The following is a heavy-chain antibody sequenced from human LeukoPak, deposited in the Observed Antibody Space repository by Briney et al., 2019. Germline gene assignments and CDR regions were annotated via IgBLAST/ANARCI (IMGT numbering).Heavy chain of an antibody. D-gene: IGHD3-10*01. CDR1: GYTLTGYY. V-gene: IGHV1-2*02. Sequence: ASVKVSCKASGYTLTGYYMHWVRQAPGQGPEWMGWINPHSGATNYAQKFQGRVTMTRDTSISTAFMELSSLRSDDTAMYYCSRDLLMYYSGSGESTWGQGTQVTVSS. CDR3: SRDLLMYYSGSGEST. J-gene: IGHJ5*02. CDR2: INPHSGAT.